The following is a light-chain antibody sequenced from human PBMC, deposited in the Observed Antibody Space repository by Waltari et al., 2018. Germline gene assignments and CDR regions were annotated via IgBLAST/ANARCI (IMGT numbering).Light chain of an antibody. CDR3: SSYTTSSAPGV. CDR1: ASDVGAYDF. J-gene: IGLJ1*01. CDR2: EVS. V-gene: IGLV2-14*01. Sequence: QSALTQPASVSGSPGQSITISCSGTASDVGAYDFASWYQQHPGKAPHLIIDEVSTRPSGISNRFSASKSGNTASLTISGLQAEDEADYYCSSYTTSSAPGVFGTGTRVTVL.